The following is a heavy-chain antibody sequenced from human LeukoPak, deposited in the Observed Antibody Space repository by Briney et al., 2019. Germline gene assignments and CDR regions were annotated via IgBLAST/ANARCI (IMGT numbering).Heavy chain of an antibody. CDR3: AREPALYYFDY. V-gene: IGHV3-21*01. Sequence: GGSLRLSCAASGFTFSSYSMNWVRQAPGKGLEWVSSISSSSSYIYYADPVKGRFTISRDNAKNSLYLQMNSLRAEDTAVYYCAREPALYYFDYWGQGTLVTVSS. D-gene: IGHD2-2*01. J-gene: IGHJ4*02. CDR2: ISSSSSYI. CDR1: GFTFSSYS.